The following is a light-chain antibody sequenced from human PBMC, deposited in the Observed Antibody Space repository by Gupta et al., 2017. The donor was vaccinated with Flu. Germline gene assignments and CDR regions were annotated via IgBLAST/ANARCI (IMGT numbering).Light chain of an antibody. CDR3: QQYKSYPVT. Sequence: ITCRASQGINNYLAWYQQKPGEAPKYLIYAASLQTGVASRFSGSGSGTDFTLTINSLQLEDIATYYCQQYKSYPVTFGPGTKLEIK. CDR2: AAS. J-gene: IGKJ2*01. V-gene: IGKV1-16*01. CDR1: QGINNY.